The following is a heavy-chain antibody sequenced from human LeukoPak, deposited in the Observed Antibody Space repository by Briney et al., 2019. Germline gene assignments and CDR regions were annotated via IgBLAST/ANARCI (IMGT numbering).Heavy chain of an antibody. CDR1: GYTFTSYY. D-gene: IGHD3-22*01. Sequence: ASVKVSCKASGYTFTSYYLYWVRQAPGQGLEWMGVINPSGGSTASAQKFQGRVTMTRDTSTSTVYMELRSLRSEDTAVYYCARGPGPADDGGGYCFDYWGQGTLVTVSS. J-gene: IGHJ4*02. V-gene: IGHV1-46*01. CDR3: ARGPGPADDGGGYCFDY. CDR2: INPSGGST.